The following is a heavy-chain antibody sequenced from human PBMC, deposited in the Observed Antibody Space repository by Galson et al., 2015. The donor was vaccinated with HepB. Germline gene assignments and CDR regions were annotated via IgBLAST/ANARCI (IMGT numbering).Heavy chain of an antibody. J-gene: IGHJ4*02. CDR2: IYWNDDK. CDR3: AHRTTDYDFGSGLDVEY. V-gene: IGHV2-5*01. D-gene: IGHD3-3*01. Sequence: PALVKPTPALTLTCTFSGFSLSTSGVGVGWIRQPPGKALEWLALIYWNDDKRYSPSLKSRLTITKDTSKNQVVLTMTNMDPVDTATYYWAHRTTDYDFGSGLDVEYWGQGTLVTVSS. CDR1: GFSLSTSGVG.